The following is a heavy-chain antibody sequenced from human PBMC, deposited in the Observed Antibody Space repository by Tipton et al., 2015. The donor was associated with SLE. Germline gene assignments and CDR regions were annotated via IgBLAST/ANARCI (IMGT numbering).Heavy chain of an antibody. Sequence: SLRLSCVASGFNFKTYSMMWVRQAPGKGLEWVSTIGDKYTESVKGRFTISRDDSRDTLYLQMNSLRVDDTAVYYCAKDLGWEVGATSTWGQGTLVTVSS. CDR3: AKDLGWEVGATST. J-gene: IGHJ5*02. CDR1: GFNFKTYS. D-gene: IGHD1-26*01. CDR2: IGD. V-gene: IGHV3-23*01.